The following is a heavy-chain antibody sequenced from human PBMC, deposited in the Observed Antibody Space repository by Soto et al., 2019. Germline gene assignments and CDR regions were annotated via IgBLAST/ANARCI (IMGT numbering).Heavy chain of an antibody. CDR1: GGSISSYY. CDR3: ARWTYCGGDCYWLDF. V-gene: IGHV4-59*01. Sequence: SETLSLTCTVSGGSISSYYWSWIRQPPGKGLEWIGYMYYSGSTNYNPSLKSRVTISVDTSKNQFSLNLNSVTAADTAIYYCARWTYCGGDCYWLDFWGQGTLVTVSS. CDR2: MYYSGST. J-gene: IGHJ4*02. D-gene: IGHD2-21*02.